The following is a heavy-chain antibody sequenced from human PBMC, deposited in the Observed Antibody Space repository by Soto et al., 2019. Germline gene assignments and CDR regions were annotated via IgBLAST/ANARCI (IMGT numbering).Heavy chain of an antibody. J-gene: IGHJ6*02. CDR2: INSDGSST. CDR1: GFTFSSYW. Sequence: GGSLRLSCAASGFTFSSYWMHWVRQAPGKGLVWVSRINSDGSSTSYADSVKGRFTISRDNAKNTLYLQMNSLRAEDTAVYYCARAGDIVVVVAARMDVWGQGTTVTVSS. CDR3: ARAGDIVVVVAARMDV. D-gene: IGHD2-15*01. V-gene: IGHV3-74*01.